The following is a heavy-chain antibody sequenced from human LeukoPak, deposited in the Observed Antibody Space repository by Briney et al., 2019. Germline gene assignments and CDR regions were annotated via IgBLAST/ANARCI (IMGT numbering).Heavy chain of an antibody. D-gene: IGHD6-19*01. Sequence: GGSLRLSCAASGFTFSRYWITWVRQAPGKGLEWVANIKQDESEKYYVDSVKGRFTISRDNAKNSLYLQMNSLRAEDTAVYYCARGLAVTARGPFDIWGQGTMVTVSS. CDR2: IKQDESEK. J-gene: IGHJ3*02. CDR1: GFTFSRYW. V-gene: IGHV3-7*03. CDR3: ARGLAVTARGPFDI.